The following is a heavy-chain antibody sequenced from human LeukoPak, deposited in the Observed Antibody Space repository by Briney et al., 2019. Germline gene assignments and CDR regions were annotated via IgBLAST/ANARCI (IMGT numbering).Heavy chain of an antibody. V-gene: IGHV3-74*01. CDR1: GFTFSTYW. D-gene: IGHD3-10*01. CDR3: ASPYGYYYYYGMDV. CDR2: INADGSTT. J-gene: IGHJ6*04. Sequence: GGSLRLSCAASGFTFSTYWMHWVRQAPGKGPLWVSHINADGSTTNYADSVKGRFTISRDNAKNTLYLQMNSLRAEDTAVYYCASPYGYYYYYGMDVWGKGTTVTVSS.